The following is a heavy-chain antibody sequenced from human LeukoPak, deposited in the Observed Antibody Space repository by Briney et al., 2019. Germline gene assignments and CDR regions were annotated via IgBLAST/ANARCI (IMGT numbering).Heavy chain of an antibody. CDR3: AKESGKFDY. CDR1: GLPIADFA. J-gene: IGHJ4*02. Sequence: GGSLRLSCVASGLPIADFAMHWVRQAPGKGLEWVSLISGDGVSTFYADSVKGRFSISRDNSKNSLYLEMNGLRTEDAAMYYCAKESGKFDYWGQGTPVAVSS. CDR2: ISGDGVST. V-gene: IGHV3-43*02.